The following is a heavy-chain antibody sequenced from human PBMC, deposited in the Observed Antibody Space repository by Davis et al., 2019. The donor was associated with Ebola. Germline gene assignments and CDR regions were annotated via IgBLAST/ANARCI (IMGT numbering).Heavy chain of an antibody. CDR2: FDPEDGET. CDR3: ATDLWPGSHSNYFDY. V-gene: IGHV1-24*01. D-gene: IGHD1-26*01. Sequence: SVTVSRKVSGYTLTELYLHWVRQAPGKGLEWMGGFDPEDGETIYAQKFQGRVNMTDDTSTDTAYMELSSLRSEDTAVYYCATDLWPGSHSNYFDYWGQGTLVTVSS. J-gene: IGHJ4*02. CDR1: GYTLTELY.